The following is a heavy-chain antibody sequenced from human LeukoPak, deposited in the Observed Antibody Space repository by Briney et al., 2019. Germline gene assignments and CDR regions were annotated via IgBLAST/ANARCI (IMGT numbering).Heavy chain of an antibody. D-gene: IGHD5-18*01. CDR1: GGSISSYY. J-gene: IGHJ4*02. CDR2: MFDSGST. V-gene: IGHV4-59*01. Sequence: ASETLSLTCTVSGGSISSYYWSWIRQPPGKGLEWIGYMFDSGSTKDNPSLESRVTLAADASKNQFSLRLSSVTAADTAVYYCATIKRGNIYGYFDFWGQGILVTVSS. CDR3: ATIKRGNIYGYFDF.